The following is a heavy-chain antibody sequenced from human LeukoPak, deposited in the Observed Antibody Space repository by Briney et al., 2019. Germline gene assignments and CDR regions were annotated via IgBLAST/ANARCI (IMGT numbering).Heavy chain of an antibody. CDR2: IYHSGST. CDR3: ARDLFRHFIVGATTLPAFGY. Sequence: SETLSLTCTVSGGSISSSSYYWGWIRQPPGKGLEWIGSIYHSGSTYYSPSLKSRVTISADTSKNQFSLNLSSVTAADTAVYYCARDLFRHFIVGATTLPAFGYWGQGTLVSVSS. D-gene: IGHD1-26*01. CDR1: GGSISSSSYY. J-gene: IGHJ4*02. V-gene: IGHV4-39*07.